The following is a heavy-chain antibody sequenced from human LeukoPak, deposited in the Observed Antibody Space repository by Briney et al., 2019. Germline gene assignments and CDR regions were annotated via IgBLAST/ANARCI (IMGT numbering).Heavy chain of an antibody. Sequence: GRSLRLSCTASGFTFGDHAMSWVRQAPGKGLEWVGFIRSKAYGGTTEYAASVKGRFTISRDDSNSIAYLQMNSLKTEDTAVYYCSRGPIQLWPYYGMDVWGQGTTVIVSS. CDR2: IRSKAYGGTT. CDR3: SRGPIQLWPYYGMDV. CDR1: GFTFGDHA. J-gene: IGHJ6*02. V-gene: IGHV3-49*04. D-gene: IGHD5-18*01.